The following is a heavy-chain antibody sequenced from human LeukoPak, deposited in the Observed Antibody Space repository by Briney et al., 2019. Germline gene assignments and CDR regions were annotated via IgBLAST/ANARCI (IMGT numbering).Heavy chain of an antibody. V-gene: IGHV3-15*01. Sequence: GGSLRLSCVASGFTFSNAWMSWVRQAPGKGLECVGRIKSKTDGGRMEYAAPVQGRFTISRDDSKNTLYLQMNSLKTEDTAVYYCTTYPYSSGWYPFDSWGQGTLVTVSS. D-gene: IGHD6-19*01. CDR3: TTYPYSSGWYPFDS. J-gene: IGHJ4*02. CDR2: IKSKTDGGRM. CDR1: GFTFSNAW.